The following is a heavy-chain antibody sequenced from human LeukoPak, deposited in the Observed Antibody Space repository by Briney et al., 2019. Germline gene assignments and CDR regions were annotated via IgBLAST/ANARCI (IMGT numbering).Heavy chain of an antibody. CDR3: ARRVAVAANYFDS. CDR2: IYTSGST. Sequence: PSETLSLTCTVSGGSISSGSYYWSWIRQPAGKGLEWIGRIYTSGSTNYNPSLQSRVTISLDTSKNQFSLKLSSVTAADTAVYYCARRVAVAANYFDSWVQGTLVTVSS. CDR1: GGSISSGSYY. V-gene: IGHV4-61*02. J-gene: IGHJ4*02. D-gene: IGHD6-19*01.